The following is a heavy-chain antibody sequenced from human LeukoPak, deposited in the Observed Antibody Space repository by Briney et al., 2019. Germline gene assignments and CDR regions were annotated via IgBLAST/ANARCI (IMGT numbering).Heavy chain of an antibody. Sequence: GGSPRLSCAASGFTFSTYWMSWVRQAPGKGLEWVANIKQDGSQKYYVDSVKGRFTISRDNAKNSLYLQMNSLRAEDTAVYYCALLGFDYFDYWGQGTLVTVSS. CDR3: ALLGFDYFDY. CDR1: GFTFSTYW. V-gene: IGHV3-7*01. J-gene: IGHJ4*02. CDR2: IKQDGSQK.